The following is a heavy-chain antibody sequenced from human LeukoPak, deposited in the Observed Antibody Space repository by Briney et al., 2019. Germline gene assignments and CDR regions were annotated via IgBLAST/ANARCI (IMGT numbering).Heavy chain of an antibody. Sequence: PTGGSLRLSCAVSGFTFSRFSMNWVRQAPGKGLEWVSYISSSGSTIYYADSVKGRFTISRDNAKNSLYLQMNSLRAEDTAVYYCAGEGGGSNYAGGQGTLVTVSS. CDR2: ISSSGSTI. D-gene: IGHD1-26*01. V-gene: IGHV3-48*04. CDR1: GFTFSRFS. J-gene: IGHJ4*02. CDR3: AGEGGGSNYA.